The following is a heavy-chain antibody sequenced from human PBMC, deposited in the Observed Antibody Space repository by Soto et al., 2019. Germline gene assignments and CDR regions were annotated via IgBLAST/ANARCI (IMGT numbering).Heavy chain of an antibody. CDR1: GGTFSSYA. Sequence: ASVKVSCKASGGTFSSYAISWVRQAPGQGLEWMGGISAYNGNTNYAQKFQGRVTMTTDTSTTTVYMELRSLRSDDTAVYYCARGNYDYIWGSHTGAFDIWGQGTMVTVSS. CDR3: ARGNYDYIWGSHTGAFDI. D-gene: IGHD3-16*01. CDR2: ISAYNGNT. V-gene: IGHV1-18*01. J-gene: IGHJ3*02.